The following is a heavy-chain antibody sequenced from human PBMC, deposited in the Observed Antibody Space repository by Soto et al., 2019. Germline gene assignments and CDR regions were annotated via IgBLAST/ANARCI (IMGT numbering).Heavy chain of an antibody. V-gene: IGHV2-5*02. D-gene: IGHD2-21*02. CDR1: GLSLSTTGVG. Sequence: QITLKESGPTLVKPTQTLTLTCTFSGLSLSTTGVGVGWIRQPPGKALEWLALIYWDDDKRYSPSLKSRLTITKETSKNQVVLTMTNMDPVDTATYYCVQSRCGGDCLQSYSSHSYYGLDVWGKGTTVTVSS. CDR3: VQSRCGGDCLQSYSSHSYYGLDV. J-gene: IGHJ6*04. CDR2: IYWDDDK.